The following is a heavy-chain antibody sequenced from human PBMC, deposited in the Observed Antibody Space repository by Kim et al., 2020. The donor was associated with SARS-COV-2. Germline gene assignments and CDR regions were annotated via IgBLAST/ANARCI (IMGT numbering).Heavy chain of an antibody. Sequence: GGSLRLSCAASGFTFSSYGMHWVRQAPGKGLEWVAVISYDGSNKYYADSVKGRFTISRDNSKNTLYLQMNSLRAEDTAVYYCAKDYYYYYGMDVWGQGTTVTVSS. V-gene: IGHV3-30*18. CDR3: AKDYYYYYGMDV. J-gene: IGHJ6*02. CDR1: GFTFSSYG. CDR2: ISYDGSNK.